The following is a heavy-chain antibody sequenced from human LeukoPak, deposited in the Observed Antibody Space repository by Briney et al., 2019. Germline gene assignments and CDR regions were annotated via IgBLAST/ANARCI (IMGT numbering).Heavy chain of an antibody. CDR3: ARARERSWNAFDI. CDR2: IYTSGST. V-gene: IGHV4-61*02. J-gene: IGHJ3*02. CDR1: GGSISSGSYY. Sequence: SQTLSLTCTVSGGSISSGSYYWSWIRQPAGRGLEWIGRIYTSGSTNYNPPLKSRVTISVDTSKNQFSLKLSSVTAADTAVYYCARARERSWNAFDIWGQGTMVTVSS. D-gene: IGHD3-16*02.